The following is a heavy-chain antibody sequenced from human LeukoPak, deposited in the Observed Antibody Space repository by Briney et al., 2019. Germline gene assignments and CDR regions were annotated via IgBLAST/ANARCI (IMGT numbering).Heavy chain of an antibody. CDR1: GXIASSNY. CDR3: ATGGRSGVAFES. D-gene: IGHD2-15*01. Sequence: GESLRLSCTASGXIASSNYMSWVRQAPGKGLEWVSLIYSGGSTYYADSVMGRSTISRDKSNNTLYLQMNSLRAEDTAVYYCATGGRSGVAFESWGQGTLVTVSS. CDR2: IYSGGST. V-gene: IGHV3-53*01. J-gene: IGHJ4*02.